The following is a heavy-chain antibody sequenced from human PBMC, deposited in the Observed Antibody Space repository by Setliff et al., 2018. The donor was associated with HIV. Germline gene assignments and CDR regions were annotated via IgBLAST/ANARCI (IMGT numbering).Heavy chain of an antibody. CDR3: AGTAGWELPPRLYYYYYYMDV. Sequence: ASVKVSCKASGYTFTSYYMHWVRQAPGQGLEWMGIINPSGGSTSYAQKFQGRVTMTRDTSTSTVYMELSSLRSKDTAVDYCAGTAGWELPPRLYYYYYYMDVWGKGTTVTVSS. CDR1: GYTFTSYY. D-gene: IGHD1-26*01. J-gene: IGHJ6*03. V-gene: IGHV1-46*01. CDR2: INPSGGST.